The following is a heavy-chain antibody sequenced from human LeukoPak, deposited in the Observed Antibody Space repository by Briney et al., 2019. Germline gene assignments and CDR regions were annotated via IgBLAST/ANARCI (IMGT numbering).Heavy chain of an antibody. Sequence: SETLSLTCTVSGDSINNYYWTWIRQPPGKGLEWIGYIYYSGSTNYNPSLKSRVTISVDTSKNQFSLKLSSVTAADTAVYYCARGGFLEWSAFDIWGQATMVTASS. CDR3: ARGGFLEWSAFDI. V-gene: IGHV4-59*01. CDR2: IYYSGST. J-gene: IGHJ3*02. D-gene: IGHD3-3*01. CDR1: GDSINNYY.